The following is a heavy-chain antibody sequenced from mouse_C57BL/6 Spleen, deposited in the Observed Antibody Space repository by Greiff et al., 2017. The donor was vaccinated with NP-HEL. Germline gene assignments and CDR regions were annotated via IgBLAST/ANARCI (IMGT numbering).Heavy chain of an antibody. CDR2: ISDGGSYT. CDR3: ARDDGSSWENAMDY. V-gene: IGHV5-4*01. CDR1: GFTFSSYA. J-gene: IGHJ4*01. D-gene: IGHD1-1*01. Sequence: EVMLVESGGGLVKPGGSLKLSCAASGFTFSSYAMSWVRQTPEKRLEWVATISDGGSYTYYPDNVKGRFTISRDNAKNNLYLQMSHLKSEDTAMYYCARDDGSSWENAMDYWGQGTLVTVSS.